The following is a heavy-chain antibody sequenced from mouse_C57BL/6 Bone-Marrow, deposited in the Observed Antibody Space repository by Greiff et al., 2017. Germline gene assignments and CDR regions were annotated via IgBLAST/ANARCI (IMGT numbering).Heavy chain of an antibody. CDR2: ISPGDGDT. D-gene: IGHD1-1*01. V-gene: IGHV1-82*01. J-gene: IGHJ4*01. CDR3: ARFGSSPYYYAMDY. CDR1: GYAFSSSW. Sequence: VQLQQSGPELVKPGASVKISCKASGYAFSSSWMNWVKQRPGKGLEWIGRISPGDGDTNYNGKFKGKATLTADKSSSTAYMQLSSLTSEDSAVYFCARFGSSPYYYAMDYWGQGTSVPVSS.